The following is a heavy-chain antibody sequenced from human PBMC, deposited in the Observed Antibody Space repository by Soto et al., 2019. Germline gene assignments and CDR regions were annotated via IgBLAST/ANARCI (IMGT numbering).Heavy chain of an antibody. Sequence: EVQVVESGGGLVRPGGSLRLSCAASGFSFSDAWMNWVRQAPGQGPEWVGRIKSKVDGGTTDYAASLKGRFTISRDDSKSNVYLQMYRRRIEDNAVYYCTAGPLWGQGTLVTVYS. J-gene: IGHJ4*02. CDR3: TAGPL. V-gene: IGHV3-15*01. CDR2: IKSKVDGGTT. CDR1: GFSFSDAW.